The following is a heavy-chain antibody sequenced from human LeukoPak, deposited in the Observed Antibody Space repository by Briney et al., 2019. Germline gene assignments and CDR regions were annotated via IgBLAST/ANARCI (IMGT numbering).Heavy chain of an antibody. D-gene: IGHD6-13*01. CDR3: ARDGSSGYSSSWYKAIYYYYGMDV. CDR2: VYYSGAT. J-gene: IGHJ6*02. CDR1: GGSIISYY. Sequence: SETLSLTCTVSGGSIISYYWSWIRKPPGEGLEWIGYVYYSGATDYNPSLKSRVTISIDTSKNQFSLKLSSVTAADTAVYYCARDGSSGYSSSWYKAIYYYYGMDVWGQGTTVTVSS. V-gene: IGHV4-59*12.